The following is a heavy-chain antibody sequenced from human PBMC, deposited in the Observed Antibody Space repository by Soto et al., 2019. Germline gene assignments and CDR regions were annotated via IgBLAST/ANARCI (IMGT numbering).Heavy chain of an antibody. J-gene: IGHJ6*01. CDR2: ISAYNGNP. CDR3: ARESQAYQLITNFYHYYGMEV. CDR1: GYTFNIYG. Sequence: ASVKVSCKASGYTFNIYGISWVRQAPGQGLEWVGWISAYNGNPHYGPKFDGRVTLTTDTPTNTASMELRRLRSDDTDVYYCARESQAYQLITNFYHYYGMEVLGQGTRVNVSS. D-gene: IGHD2-2*01. V-gene: IGHV1-18*04.